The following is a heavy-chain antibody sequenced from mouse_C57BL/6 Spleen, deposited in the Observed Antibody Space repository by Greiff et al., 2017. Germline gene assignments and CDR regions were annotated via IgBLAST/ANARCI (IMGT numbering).Heavy chain of an antibody. J-gene: IGHJ1*03. D-gene: IGHD1-1*01. CDR3: ARKGVITTVVATKEYFDV. CDR2: INPSSGYT. CDR1: GYTFTSYW. V-gene: IGHV1-7*01. Sequence: QVQLQQSGAELAKPGASVKLSCKASGYTFTSYWMHWVKQRPGQGLEWIGYINPSSGYTKYNQKFKDKATLTADKSSSTAYMQLSSLTYEDSAVYYCARKGVITTVVATKEYFDVWGTGTTVTVSS.